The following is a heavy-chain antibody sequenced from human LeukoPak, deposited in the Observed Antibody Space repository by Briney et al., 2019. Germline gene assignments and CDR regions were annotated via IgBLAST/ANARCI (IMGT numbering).Heavy chain of an antibody. V-gene: IGHV3-30*18. J-gene: IGHJ4*02. Sequence: GGSLRLSCAASGFTFSSYGMHWVRQAPGKGLEWVAVISYDGSNKYYADSVKGRFTISRDNSKNTLYLQMYSLRAEDTAVYYCANGGWHYDSSGYYDYWGQGTLVTVSS. CDR1: GFTFSSYG. CDR2: ISYDGSNK. CDR3: ANGGWHYDSSGYYDY. D-gene: IGHD3-22*01.